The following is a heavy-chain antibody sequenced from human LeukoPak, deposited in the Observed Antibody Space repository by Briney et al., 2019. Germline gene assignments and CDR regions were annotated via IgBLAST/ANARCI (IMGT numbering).Heavy chain of an antibody. V-gene: IGHV4-59*01. D-gene: IGHD2-2*01. J-gene: IGHJ4*02. CDR2: IYYSGST. Sequence: SETLSLTCTVSSGSISSYYWSWIRQPPGKGLEWIGYIYYSGSTNYNPSLKSRVTISVDTSKNQFSLKLSSVTAADTAVYYCARMPPYCSSTSCQQAGFDYWGQGTLVTVSS. CDR1: SGSISSYY. CDR3: ARMPPYCSSTSCQQAGFDY.